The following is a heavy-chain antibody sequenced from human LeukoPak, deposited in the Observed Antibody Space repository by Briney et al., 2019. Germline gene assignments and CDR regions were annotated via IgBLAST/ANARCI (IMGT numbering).Heavy chain of an antibody. CDR3: ARDFWSGLTWSMDI. CDR1: DYSISSGYY. V-gene: IGHV4-38-2*02. Sequence: SETLSLTCIASDYSISSGYYWGWIRQPPGKGLEWIGSISHSGTTYYNPSLKSRVTISVDTSKNQFSLKLSSVTAADTAVYYCARDFWSGLTWSMDIWGQGTMVTVSS. D-gene: IGHD3-3*01. J-gene: IGHJ3*02. CDR2: ISHSGTT.